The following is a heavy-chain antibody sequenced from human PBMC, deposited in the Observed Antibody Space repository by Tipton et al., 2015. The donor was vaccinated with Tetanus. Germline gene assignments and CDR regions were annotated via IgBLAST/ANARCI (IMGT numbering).Heavy chain of an antibody. CDR2: VYSSGST. D-gene: IGHD3-10*01. Sequence: TLSLTCTVSGGSLNTFYWNWIRQPAGKGLEWIGRVYSSGSTNYNPSLKSRVTMSIDTSKNQISLELTSMTAADTAFYYCAGDFRERTGSSVSYYSAMDARGQGSTVAVSS. J-gene: IGHJ6*02. CDR1: GGSLNTFY. V-gene: IGHV4-4*07. CDR3: AGDFRERTGSSVSYYSAMDA.